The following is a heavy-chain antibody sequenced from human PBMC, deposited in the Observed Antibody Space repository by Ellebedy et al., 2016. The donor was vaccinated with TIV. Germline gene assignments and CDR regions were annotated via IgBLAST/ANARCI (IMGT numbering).Heavy chain of an antibody. D-gene: IGHD6-19*01. CDR2: ISGSGGST. Sequence: PGGSLRLSCAASGFTFSSYAMSWVRQAPGKGLGWVSAISGSGGSTYYADSVKGRFTISRDNSKNTLYLQMNSLRSEDTAVYYCARARSSGWLHTPDYWGQGLLVTASS. J-gene: IGHJ4*02. V-gene: IGHV3-23*01. CDR3: ARARSSGWLHTPDY. CDR1: GFTFSSYA.